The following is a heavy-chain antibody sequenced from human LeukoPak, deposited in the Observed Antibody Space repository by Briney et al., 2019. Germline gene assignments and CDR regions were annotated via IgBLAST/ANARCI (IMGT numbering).Heavy chain of an antibody. CDR1: GFTFSDYY. J-gene: IGHJ4*02. Sequence: GGSLRLSCAASGFTFSDYYMSWIRQAPGKGLEWVSLINSLSPRAISYGDSVKGRFTTSRDDATNSLFLQMNSLKVEDTAIYYCAGHAGGSYLVHWGQGILVTVST. D-gene: IGHD6-6*01. CDR2: INSLSPRAI. V-gene: IGHV3-11*01. CDR3: AGHAGGSYLVH.